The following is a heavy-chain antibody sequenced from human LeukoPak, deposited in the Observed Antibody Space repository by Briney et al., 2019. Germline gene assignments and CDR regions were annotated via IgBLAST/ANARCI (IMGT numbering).Heavy chain of an antibody. CDR1: GGSISSYY. Sequence: SETLSLTCTVSGGSISSYYWSWIRQPPGKGLEWIGSIYYSGSTYYNPSLKSRVTISVDTSKNQFSLKLSSVTAADTAVYYCASSMDRYGNYFDYWGQGTLVTVSS. CDR2: IYYSGST. CDR3: ASSMDRYGNYFDY. V-gene: IGHV4-39*01. J-gene: IGHJ4*02. D-gene: IGHD5-24*01.